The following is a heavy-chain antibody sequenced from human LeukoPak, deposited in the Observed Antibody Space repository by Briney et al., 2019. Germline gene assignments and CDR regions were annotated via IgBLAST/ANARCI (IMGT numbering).Heavy chain of an antibody. V-gene: IGHV4-30-4*01. D-gene: IGHD3-10*01. CDR1: GGSLSIADYY. J-gene: IGHJ3*01. CDR3: ARSLRDYSFDD. CDR2: IYYSGST. Sequence: SETLSLTCTVSGGSLSIADYYWSWIRQPPGKGLEGLEWLGYIYYSGSTYYNPSLTRRITISIDTSKKQFSLKLTSVTAADTAVYYCARSLRDYSFDDWGQGTMVTVSS.